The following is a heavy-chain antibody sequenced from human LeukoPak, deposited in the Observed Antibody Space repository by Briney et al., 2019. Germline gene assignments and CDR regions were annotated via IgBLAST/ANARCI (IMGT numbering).Heavy chain of an antibody. CDR3: TKGYYYGMDV. Sequence: GGSLTLSCAASGFTFSGSAMHWVRQASGKGLEWVGRIRSKANSYATAYAASVKGSFTISRDDSKNTAYLQMNSLKTEDTAVYYCTKGYYYGMDVWGQGTTVTVSS. CDR2: IRSKANSYAT. CDR1: GFTFSGSA. V-gene: IGHV3-73*01. J-gene: IGHJ6*02.